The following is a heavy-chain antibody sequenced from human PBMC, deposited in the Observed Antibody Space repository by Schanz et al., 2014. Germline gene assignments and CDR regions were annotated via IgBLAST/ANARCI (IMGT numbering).Heavy chain of an antibody. Sequence: QVQLVQSGAEVKKPGASVKVSCKASGYTFTFTTYGISWVRQVPGQGLEWMGWINTYNGNTNYAQKFQGRVTMTTDTSTSTAYMELRSLRSDDTAVYYCARGGDYIVVLVAVTREYYYHAMDVWGQGTTVTVSS. V-gene: IGHV1-18*01. D-gene: IGHD2-15*01. J-gene: IGHJ6*02. CDR2: INTYNGNT. CDR1: GYTFTFTTYG. CDR3: ARGGDYIVVLVAVTREYYYHAMDV.